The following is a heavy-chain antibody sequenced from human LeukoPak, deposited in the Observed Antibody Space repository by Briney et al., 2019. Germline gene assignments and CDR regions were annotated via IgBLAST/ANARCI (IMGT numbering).Heavy chain of an antibody. D-gene: IGHD3-10*01. V-gene: IGHV4-30-2*01. Sequence: PSQTLSLTCTVSGGSISSGGYYWSWIRQPPGKGLEWIGYIYHSGSTYYNPSLKSRVTISVDRSKNQFSLKLSSVTAADTAVYYCARGRLPSGDYWFDPWGQGTLVTVSS. CDR2: IYHSGST. J-gene: IGHJ5*02. CDR1: GGSISSGGYY. CDR3: ARGRLPSGDYWFDP.